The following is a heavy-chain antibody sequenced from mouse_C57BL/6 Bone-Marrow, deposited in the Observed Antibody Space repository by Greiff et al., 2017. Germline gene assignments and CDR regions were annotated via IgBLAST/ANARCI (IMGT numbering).Heavy chain of an antibody. CDR1: GYTFTDYE. J-gene: IGHJ3*01. CDR2: IDPETGGT. V-gene: IGHV1-15*01. CDR3: TRKCYYYGRSCAY. Sequence: VQGVESGAELVRPGASVTLSCKASGYTFTDYEMHWVKQTPVHGLEWIGAIDPETGGTAYNQKFKGKAILTADKSSSTAYMELRSLTSEDSAVDYCTRKCYYYGRSCAYWGQGTLVTVSA. D-gene: IGHD1-1*01.